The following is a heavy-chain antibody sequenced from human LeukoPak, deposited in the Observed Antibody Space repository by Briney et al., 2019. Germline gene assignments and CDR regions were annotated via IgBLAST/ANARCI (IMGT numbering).Heavy chain of an antibody. CDR2: IYTGGST. Sequence: GGSLRLSCAASGFTVSSNYMSWVRQAPGKGLEYVSVIYTGGSTYYADSVKGRFTISRDKSKNTLDLQMDSLRAEDTAVYYSARLIAAAGRVYFDSWGQGALVTVSS. CDR3: ARLIAAAGRVYFDS. J-gene: IGHJ4*02. CDR1: GFTVSSNY. D-gene: IGHD6-13*01. V-gene: IGHV3-53*01.